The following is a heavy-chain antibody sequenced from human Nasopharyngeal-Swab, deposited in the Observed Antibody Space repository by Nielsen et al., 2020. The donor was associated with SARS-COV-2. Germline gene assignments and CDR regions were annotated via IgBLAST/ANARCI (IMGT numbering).Heavy chain of an antibody. J-gene: IGHJ4*02. Sequence: GESLKISCAASGFTFSSYWMSWVRQAPGTGLEWEANIKQDGSEKYYVDSVKGRFTISRDNAKNSLYLQMNSLRAEDTAVYYCARLGGSSWYFDYWGQGTLVTVSS. D-gene: IGHD6-13*01. CDR3: ARLGGSSWYFDY. V-gene: IGHV3-7*04. CDR2: IKQDGSEK. CDR1: GFTFSSYW.